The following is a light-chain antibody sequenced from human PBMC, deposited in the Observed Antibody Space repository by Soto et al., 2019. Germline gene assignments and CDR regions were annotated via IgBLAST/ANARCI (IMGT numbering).Light chain of an antibody. CDR3: HAYTNWPSIT. CDR1: QSISSW. CDR2: DAS. J-gene: IGKJ5*01. Sequence: IQMTQSLSTVAARVEDKGTITCRASQSISSWLAWYQQKPGKAPKLLIYDASSLESGVPSRFSGSGSGTEFTLTISSLQSEDLAVYYCHAYTNWPSITFGQGTRLEIK. V-gene: IGKV1-5*01.